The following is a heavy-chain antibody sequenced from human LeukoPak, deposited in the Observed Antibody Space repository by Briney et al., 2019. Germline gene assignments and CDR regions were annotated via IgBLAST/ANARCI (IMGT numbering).Heavy chain of an antibody. CDR2: ISYDGSNK. CDR1: GFTFSSYA. Sequence: GGSLRLSCAASGFTFSSYAMHWVRQAPGKGLEWVAVISYDGSNKYYADSVKGRFTISRDNSKNTLYLQMNSLRAEDTAVYYCARHLGSSSWLDPWGQGTLVTVSS. D-gene: IGHD2-2*01. J-gene: IGHJ5*02. CDR3: ARHLGSSSWLDP. V-gene: IGHV3-30-3*01.